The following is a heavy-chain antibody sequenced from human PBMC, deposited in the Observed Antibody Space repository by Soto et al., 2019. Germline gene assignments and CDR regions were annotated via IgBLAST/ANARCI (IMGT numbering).Heavy chain of an antibody. V-gene: IGHV2-5*02. J-gene: IGHJ5*02. CDR2: IYWDDDK. CDR3: AYNVGELVAGVPLGTTKFSS. D-gene: IGHD6-19*01. CDR1: GFSLTTGGVS. Sequence: QITLKESGPTVVNPPQTLTLTCTFSGFSLTTGGVSVGWIRQPPGKALEWLAVIYWDDDKRYSPSLRSRLALTRAPSRSLVVLTFTNIYTGDTARYFCAYNVGELVAGVPLGTTKFSSCGPGALVTVSS.